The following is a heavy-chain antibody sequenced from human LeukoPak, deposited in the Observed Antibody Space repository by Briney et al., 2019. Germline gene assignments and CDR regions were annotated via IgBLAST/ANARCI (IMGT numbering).Heavy chain of an antibody. J-gene: IGHJ6*03. CDR2: IYYSGGL. D-gene: IGHD3-10*01. Sequence: SETLSLTCAVSNYSISSSNWWGWIRQPPGKGLEWIGYIYYSGGLYYNPSLKSRVTMSVDTSKNQFSLKLSSVTAADTAVYYCAKDHTGLLWFGGMDVWGKGTTVTVSS. V-gene: IGHV4-28*03. CDR3: AKDHTGLLWFGGMDV. CDR1: NYSISSSNW.